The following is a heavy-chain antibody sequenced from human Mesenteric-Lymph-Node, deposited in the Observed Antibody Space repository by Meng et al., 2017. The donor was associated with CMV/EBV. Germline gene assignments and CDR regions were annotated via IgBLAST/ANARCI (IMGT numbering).Heavy chain of an antibody. CDR3: ARAGGVVPTYYFDY. Sequence: KASGGTFSSYAISWVRQAPGQGLEWMGGIIPIFGTANYAQKFQGRVTITADESTSTAYMELSSLRSEDTAVYYCARAGGVVPTYYFDYWGQGTLVTVSS. V-gene: IGHV1-69*01. J-gene: IGHJ4*02. CDR2: IIPIFGTA. CDR1: GGTFSSYA. D-gene: IGHD2-2*01.